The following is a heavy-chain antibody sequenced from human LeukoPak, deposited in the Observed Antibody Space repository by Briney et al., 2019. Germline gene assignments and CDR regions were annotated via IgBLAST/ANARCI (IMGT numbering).Heavy chain of an antibody. J-gene: IGHJ5*02. CDR1: GGTFSSYT. CDR3: ARTKNLVVPARFDP. CDR2: IIPILGIA. V-gene: IGHV1-69*02. Sequence: VASVKVSCKASGGTFSSYTISWVRQAPGQGLEWMGRIIPILGIANYAQKFQGRVTITADKSTSTAYMELSSLRSDDTAVYYCARTKNLVVPARFDPWGQGTLVTVSS. D-gene: IGHD2-2*01.